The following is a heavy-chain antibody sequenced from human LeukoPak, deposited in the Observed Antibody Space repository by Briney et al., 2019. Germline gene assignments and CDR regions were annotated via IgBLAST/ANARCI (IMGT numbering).Heavy chain of an antibody. CDR1: GFTFSSFG. CDR3: AKAASIVARPFDY. Sequence: PGGSLRLSCTASGFTFSSFGMHWVRQAPGKGLEWVAVISFDGSNKYYADSVKGRFTISRDNSKNTLDLQMNSLRAEDTAVYYCAKAASIVARPFDYWGQGTLVTVSS. J-gene: IGHJ4*02. D-gene: IGHD6-6*01. V-gene: IGHV3-30*18. CDR2: ISFDGSNK.